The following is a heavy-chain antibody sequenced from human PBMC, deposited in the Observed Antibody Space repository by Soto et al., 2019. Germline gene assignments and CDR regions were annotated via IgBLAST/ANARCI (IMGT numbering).Heavy chain of an antibody. CDR3: ARSGSYYPARNWFGP. CDR2: ISGFNDDT. Sequence: QVQLVQSGAEMKNPGASVKVSCKASGYTFTSYGISWVRQAPGQGLEWMGWISGFNDDTNHAQKLQGRVTMTKDISTSTAYMELRSLKSDDTAVYYCARSGSYYPARNWFGPWGQGTLVTVSS. J-gene: IGHJ5*02. D-gene: IGHD3-10*01. V-gene: IGHV1-18*01. CDR1: GYTFTSYG.